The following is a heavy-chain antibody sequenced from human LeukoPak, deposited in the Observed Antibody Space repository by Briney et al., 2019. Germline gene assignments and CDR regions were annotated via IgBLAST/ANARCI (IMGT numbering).Heavy chain of an antibody. V-gene: IGHV1-18*01. Sequence: GASVKVSCKASGYTFSNYGISWVRQAPGQGLEWMGWISSYNDNTNYAQKLQGRVTMTRDTSISTAYMELSRLKSDDTAVYYCARQDGGSRWYYYYYYYMDVWGKGTTVTVSS. CDR1: GYTFSNYG. D-gene: IGHD6-19*01. CDR3: ARQDGGSRWYYYYYYYMDV. J-gene: IGHJ6*03. CDR2: ISSYNDNT.